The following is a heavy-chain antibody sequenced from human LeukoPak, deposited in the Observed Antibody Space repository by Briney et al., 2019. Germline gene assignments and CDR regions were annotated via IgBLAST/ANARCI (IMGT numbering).Heavy chain of an antibody. D-gene: IGHD3-10*01. CDR2: IHYDGREQ. J-gene: IGHJ3*02. CDR1: GFIFSNHG. CDR3: TTGSVLLWFGGTAFDN. Sequence: GGSLRLSCAASGFIFSNHGMHWVRQAPGKGLEWVSFIHYDGREQYYADSVKGRFTISRDDSKNTLYLQMNSLKTEDTAVYYCTTGSVLLWFGGTAFDNWGQGTMVTVSS. V-gene: IGHV3-30*02.